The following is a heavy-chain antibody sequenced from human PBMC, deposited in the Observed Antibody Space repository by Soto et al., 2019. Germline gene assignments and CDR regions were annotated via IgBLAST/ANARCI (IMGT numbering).Heavy chain of an antibody. Sequence: PSETLSLTCAVSGSSSTITYYWGFVRQPPGKGLEWIGSIHHSGSVFESGSTHYNPSFKSRVAISADTSKNQFSLKLTSVTAADTAVYFCARNSSSSYFDYWGQGTLVTVSS. J-gene: IGHJ4*02. V-gene: IGHV4-38-2*01. CDR3: ARNSSSSYFDY. D-gene: IGHD6-13*01. CDR1: GSSSTITYY. CDR2: IHHSGSVFESGST.